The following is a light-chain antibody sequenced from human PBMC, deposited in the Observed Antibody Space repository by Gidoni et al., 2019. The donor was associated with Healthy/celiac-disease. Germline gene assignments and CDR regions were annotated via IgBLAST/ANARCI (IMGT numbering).Light chain of an antibody. Sequence: DIQMTQSPSSLSASVGDRVTITCRASQSISSYLHWYPQKPGKAPKLLIYAASSLQSGVPSRFSGSGSGTDFTLTISSLQPEDVATYYCQQSYSTPPTFGQGTKVEIK. CDR3: QQSYSTPPT. CDR2: AAS. V-gene: IGKV1-39*01. J-gene: IGKJ1*01. CDR1: QSISSY.